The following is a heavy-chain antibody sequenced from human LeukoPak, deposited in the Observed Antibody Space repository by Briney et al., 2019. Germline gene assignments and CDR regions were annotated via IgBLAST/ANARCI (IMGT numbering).Heavy chain of an antibody. CDR2: IYYSGST. D-gene: IGHD2-2*02. V-gene: IGHV4-39*01. Sequence: SETLSLTCTVSGGSISSSSYYWGWIRQPPGKGLEWIGSIYYSGSTYYNPSLKSRVTISVDTSKNQFSLKLSSVTAADTAVYYCARISGYCSSTSCYTSYYYYYGMDVWGQGTTVTVSS. CDR3: ARISGYCSSTSCYTSYYYYYGMDV. CDR1: GGSISSSSYY. J-gene: IGHJ6*02.